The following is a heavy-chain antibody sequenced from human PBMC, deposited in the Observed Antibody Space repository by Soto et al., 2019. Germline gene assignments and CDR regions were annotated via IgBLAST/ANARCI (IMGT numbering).Heavy chain of an antibody. CDR3: ARTSMQSRGYSYGHGGMDV. J-gene: IGHJ6*02. D-gene: IGHD5-18*01. V-gene: IGHV5-10-1*01. Sequence: LGESLKISCKCSGYSFTSYWIGLVRQMPGKGLEWMGRIDPSDSYTNYSPSFQGHVTISTDKSISTAYLQWSSLKASDTAMYYCARTSMQSRGYSYGHGGMDVWGQGTTVTVSS. CDR2: IDPSDSYT. CDR1: GYSFTSYW.